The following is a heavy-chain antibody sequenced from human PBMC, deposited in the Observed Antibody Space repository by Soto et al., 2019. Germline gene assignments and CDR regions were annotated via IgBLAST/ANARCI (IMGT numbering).Heavy chain of an antibody. CDR1: GGSISSSNW. V-gene: IGHV4-4*02. CDR3: ARDSSTEDRLLYYYGMDV. D-gene: IGHD6-6*01. Sequence: SETLSLTCAVSGGSISSSNWWSWVRQPPGKGLEWIGEIYHSGSTNYNPSLKSRVTISVDKSKNQFSLKLSSVTAADTAVYYCARDSSTEDRLLYYYGMDVWGQGTTVSVSS. J-gene: IGHJ6*02. CDR2: IYHSGST.